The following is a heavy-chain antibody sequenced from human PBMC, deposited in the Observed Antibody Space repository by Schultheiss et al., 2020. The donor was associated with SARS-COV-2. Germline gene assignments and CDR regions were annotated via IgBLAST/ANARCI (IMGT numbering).Heavy chain of an antibody. V-gene: IGHV5-51*01. CDR3: ARMGDYYYGMDV. J-gene: IGHJ6*02. CDR1: GYDFTSYW. Sequence: GGSLRLSCKGSGYDFTSYWIGWVRQMPGKGLEWMGIIYPGDSDTTYSPSFEGQVTISADKSISTAYLQWSSLKASDTAMYYCARMGDYYYGMDVWGQGTTVTVSS. CDR2: IYPGDSDT.